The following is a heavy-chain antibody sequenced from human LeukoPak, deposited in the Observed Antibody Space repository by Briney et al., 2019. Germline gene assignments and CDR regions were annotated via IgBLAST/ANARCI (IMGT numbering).Heavy chain of an antibody. J-gene: IGHJ4*02. D-gene: IGHD6-6*01. CDR1: GGSISSGGYS. Sequence: SEALSLTCAVSGGSISSGGYSWSWIRQPPGKGLEGIGYIYHSGSTYYNPSLKSRVTISVDRSKNQFSLKLSSVTAADTAVYYCARGSISIYFDYWGQGTLVTVSS. V-gene: IGHV4-30-2*01. CDR2: IYHSGST. CDR3: ARGSISIYFDY.